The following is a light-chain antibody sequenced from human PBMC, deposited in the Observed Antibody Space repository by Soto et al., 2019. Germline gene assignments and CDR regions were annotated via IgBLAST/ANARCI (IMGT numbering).Light chain of an antibody. CDR1: QTISSW. Sequence: IQMTQSPSTLSGSVGDRVTITCRASQTISSWLAWYQQKPGKAPKPLIYKASTLKSGVPSRFSGSGSGTEFTLTISGLQPDDFATYYCQHYNSYSQALGQGTKVDIK. CDR3: QHYNSYSQA. J-gene: IGKJ1*01. V-gene: IGKV1-5*03. CDR2: KAS.